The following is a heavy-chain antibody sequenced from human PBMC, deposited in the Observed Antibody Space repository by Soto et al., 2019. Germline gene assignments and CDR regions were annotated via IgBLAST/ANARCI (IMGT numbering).Heavy chain of an antibody. Sequence: ASVKVSCKASGYTFTSYGISWVRQAPGQGLEWMGWISAYNGNTNYAQKLQGRVTMTTDTSTSTAYMELRSLRSDDTAVYYCARALKKYYDFWSGYFNQFDYWGQGTLVTVSS. CDR2: ISAYNGNT. V-gene: IGHV1-18*01. J-gene: IGHJ4*02. CDR3: ARALKKYYDFWSGYFNQFDY. D-gene: IGHD3-3*01. CDR1: GYTFTSYG.